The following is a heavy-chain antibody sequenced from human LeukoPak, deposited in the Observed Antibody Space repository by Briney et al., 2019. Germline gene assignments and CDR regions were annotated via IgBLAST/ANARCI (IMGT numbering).Heavy chain of an antibody. D-gene: IGHD4-17*01. J-gene: IGHJ4*02. Sequence: GGSLRLSCAASGFTFRRYAMHWVRQTPGKGLEWVAVISYDGSNKYYADSEKGRFTISRDNSRNTLYLQMNSLKFEDTAVYYCARESYGDNYFDYWGQGTLVTVSS. CDR3: ARESYGDNYFDY. V-gene: IGHV3-30-3*01. CDR2: ISYDGSNK. CDR1: GFTFRRYA.